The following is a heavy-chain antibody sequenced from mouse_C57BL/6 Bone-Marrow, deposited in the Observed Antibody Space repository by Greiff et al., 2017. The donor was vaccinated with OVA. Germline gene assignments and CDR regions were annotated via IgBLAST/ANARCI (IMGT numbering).Heavy chain of an antibody. CDR3: ARGGTSPFAY. D-gene: IGHD4-1*01. V-gene: IGHV1-42*01. J-gene: IGHJ3*01. CDR2: INPSTGGT. CDR1: GYSFPGYY. Sequence: VQLQQSGPELVKPGASVKISCKASGYSFPGYYMNWVKQSPEKSLEWIGEINPSTGGTTYNQKFKATATLTVDKSSSTASMQLKSLTSEDSAVSYCARGGTSPFAYWGQGTLVTVSA.